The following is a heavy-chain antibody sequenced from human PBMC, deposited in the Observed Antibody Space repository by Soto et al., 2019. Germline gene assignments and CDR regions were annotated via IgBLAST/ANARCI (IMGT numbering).Heavy chain of an antibody. Sequence: PSEALSLTCTVSGGSITSYYYYWCWVRQPPGKGLEWIGSLYYNGSTYCNPSLKARLTISGDTSKNQFSLKMTSVTAADTAVYYCVRLLYVWGQGALVTVSS. D-gene: IGHD2-8*01. V-gene: IGHV4-39*01. CDR1: GGSITSYYYY. J-gene: IGHJ4*02. CDR2: LYYNGST. CDR3: VRLLYV.